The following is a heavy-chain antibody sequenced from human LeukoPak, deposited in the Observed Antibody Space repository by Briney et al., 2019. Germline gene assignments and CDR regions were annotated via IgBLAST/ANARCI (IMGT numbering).Heavy chain of an antibody. Sequence: GGSLRLSCAASGFTFSSYYMSWVRQAPGKGLEWVANIKQDGFEKYYVDSVKGRFTISRDNAKNSLYLQMNSLRAEDTAVYYCARTYSGSYDFDYWGQGTLVTVSS. J-gene: IGHJ4*02. CDR2: IKQDGFEK. CDR1: GFTFSSYY. D-gene: IGHD1-26*01. V-gene: IGHV3-7*01. CDR3: ARTYSGSYDFDY.